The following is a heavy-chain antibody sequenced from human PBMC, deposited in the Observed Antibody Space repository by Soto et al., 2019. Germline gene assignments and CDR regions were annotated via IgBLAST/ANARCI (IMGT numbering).Heavy chain of an antibody. D-gene: IGHD3-9*01. CDR2: IYYSGST. CDR3: ARLRYYDILTGYLGDYYMDV. CDR1: GGSISSYY. Sequence: SETLSLTCTVSGGSISSYYWSWIRQPPGKGLEWIGYIYYSGSTNYNPSLKSRVTISVDTSKNQFSLKLSSVTAADTAVYYCARLRYYDILTGYLGDYYMDVWGKGTTVTV. J-gene: IGHJ6*03. V-gene: IGHV4-59*08.